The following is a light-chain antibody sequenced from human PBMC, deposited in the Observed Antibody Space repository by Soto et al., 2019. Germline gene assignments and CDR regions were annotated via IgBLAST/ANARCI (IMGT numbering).Light chain of an antibody. J-gene: IGKJ1*01. Sequence: DIVMTQSPDTLSVSPGERATLSCRASQSVSSNLAWYQQRPGQAPRLLIYGASSRATGIPARFSGSGSGTEFTLTINSLQSEDFAVYYCQQYNKWPPRTFGQGTKVDIK. CDR3: QQYNKWPPRT. CDR1: QSVSSN. V-gene: IGKV3-15*01. CDR2: GAS.